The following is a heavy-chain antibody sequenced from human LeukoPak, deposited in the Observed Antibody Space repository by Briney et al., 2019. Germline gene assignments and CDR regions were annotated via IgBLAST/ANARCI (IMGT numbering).Heavy chain of an antibody. V-gene: IGHV4-39*01. CDR2: IYYSGST. Sequence: PSETLSLTCTVSGGSISSSSYYWGWLRQPPGKGLEWIGSIYYSGSTYYNPSLKSRVTISVDTSKNQFSLKLSSVTAADTAVYYCARHEGYCSSTSCYQLYYGMDVWGQGTTVTVSS. CDR3: ARHEGYCSSTSCYQLYYGMDV. D-gene: IGHD2-2*01. CDR1: GGSISSSSYY. J-gene: IGHJ6*02.